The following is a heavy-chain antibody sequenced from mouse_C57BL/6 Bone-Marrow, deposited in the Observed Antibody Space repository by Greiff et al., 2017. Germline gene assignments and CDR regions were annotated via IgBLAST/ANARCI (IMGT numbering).Heavy chain of an antibody. CDR2: IDPSDSYT. CDR3: ANYYGSRSWYFDV. J-gene: IGHJ1*03. D-gene: IGHD1-1*01. Sequence: QVQLKQPGAELVMPGASVKLSCKASGYTFTSYWMHWVKQRPGQGLEWIGEIDPSDSYTNYNQKFKGKSTLTVDKSSSTAYMQLSSLTSEDSAVYYCANYYGSRSWYFDVWGTGTTVTVSS. V-gene: IGHV1-69*01. CDR1: GYTFTSYW.